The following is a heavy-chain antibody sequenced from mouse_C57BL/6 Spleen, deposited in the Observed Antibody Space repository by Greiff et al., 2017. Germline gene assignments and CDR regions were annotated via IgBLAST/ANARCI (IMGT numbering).Heavy chain of an antibody. J-gene: IGHJ1*03. Sequence: QVQLQQSGAELVRPGASVKLSCKASGYTFTDYYINWVKQRPGQGLEWIARIYPGSGNTYYNEKFKGKATLTAEKSSSTAYMQLSSLTSEDSAVYFCARCPYSNFWYFDVWGTGTTVTVSS. CDR1: GYTFTDYY. V-gene: IGHV1-76*01. CDR2: IYPGSGNT. CDR3: ARCPYSNFWYFDV. D-gene: IGHD2-5*01.